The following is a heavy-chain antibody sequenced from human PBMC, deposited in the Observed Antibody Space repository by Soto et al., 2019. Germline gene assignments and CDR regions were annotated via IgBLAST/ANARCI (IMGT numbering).Heavy chain of an antibody. CDR3: ARDLWGGYDF. CDR1: GFTSSNYW. J-gene: IGHJ4*02. Sequence: GGSLRLSCEASGFTSSNYWMTWVRQAPGKGLEWVANIKQDGSEKYYVDSVKGRFIISRDNVKNSLYLQMNSLRVEDTAVYYCARDLWGGYDFRGQGTPVTVSS. V-gene: IGHV3-7*01. D-gene: IGHD5-12*01. CDR2: IKQDGSEK.